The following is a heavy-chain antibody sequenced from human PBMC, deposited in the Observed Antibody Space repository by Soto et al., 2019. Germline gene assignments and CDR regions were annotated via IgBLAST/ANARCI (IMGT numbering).Heavy chain of an antibody. CDR2: IYSGGST. CDR1: GFTVSTNY. V-gene: IGHV3-66*04. CDR3: TKHLSNGSPDY. Sequence: GGSLRLSCAASGFTVSTNYMSWVRQAPGKGLEWVSVIYSGGSTYYVDSVKGRFTISRDNSKNTLYLQMNSLRVEDTAVYYCTKHLSNGSPDYWGQGTLVTVSS. D-gene: IGHD2-8*01. J-gene: IGHJ4*02.